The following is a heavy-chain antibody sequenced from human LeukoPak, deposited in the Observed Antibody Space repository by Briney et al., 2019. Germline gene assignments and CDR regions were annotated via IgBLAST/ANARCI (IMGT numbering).Heavy chain of an antibody. J-gene: IGHJ4*02. V-gene: IGHV3-23*01. CDR3: AKDRYSSGWYGNRIDY. Sequence: GGSLRLSCAASGFTFSSYAMNWVRQAPGKGLEWVSAISGSGGSTYYADSVKGRFTISRDNSKNTLYLQMNSLRAEDTAVYYCAKDRYSSGWYGNRIDYWGQGTLVTVSS. D-gene: IGHD6-19*01. CDR2: ISGSGGST. CDR1: GFTFSSYA.